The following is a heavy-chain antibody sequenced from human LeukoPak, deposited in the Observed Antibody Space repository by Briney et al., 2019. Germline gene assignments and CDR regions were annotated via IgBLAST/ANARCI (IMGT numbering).Heavy chain of an antibody. J-gene: IGHJ1*01. CDR2: ISAYNGNT. CDR1: GHTFTSYG. D-gene: IGHD6-19*01. Sequence: ASVKVSCKASGHTFTSYGISWVRQAPGQGLEWMGWISAYNGNTNYAQKLQGRATMTTDTSTSTAYMELRSLRSDDTAVYYCARVSSGWYRYFQHWGQGTLVTVSS. V-gene: IGHV1-18*04. CDR3: ARVSSGWYRYFQH.